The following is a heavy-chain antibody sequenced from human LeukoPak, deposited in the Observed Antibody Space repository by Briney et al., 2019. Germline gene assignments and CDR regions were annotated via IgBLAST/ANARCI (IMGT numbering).Heavy chain of an antibody. CDR2: IYHSGST. Sequence: PSETLSLTCTVSGGSISSGGYYWSWIRQPPGKGLEWIGYIYHSGSTYYNPSLKSRVTISVDRSKNQFSLKLSSVTAADTAVYYCVRVRCSSTSCSRFDYWGQGTLVTVSS. V-gene: IGHV4-30-2*01. J-gene: IGHJ4*02. D-gene: IGHD2-2*01. CDR1: GGSISSGGYY. CDR3: VRVRCSSTSCSRFDY.